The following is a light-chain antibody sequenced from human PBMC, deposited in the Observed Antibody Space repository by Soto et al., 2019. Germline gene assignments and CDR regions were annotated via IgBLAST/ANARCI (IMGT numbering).Light chain of an antibody. V-gene: IGLV1-40*01. CDR3: QAYDDRLRGSRV. J-gene: IGLJ3*02. CDR1: SSNIGAGYG. Sequence: QSVLTQPPSVSGAPGQRVTISCTGSSSNIGAGYGVQWYQQLPGTAPKLLIYGNTNRPSGVPDRFSGSRSGTSASLAITGLQAEDEAEYYCQAYDDRLRGSRVFGGGTKLTVL. CDR2: GNT.